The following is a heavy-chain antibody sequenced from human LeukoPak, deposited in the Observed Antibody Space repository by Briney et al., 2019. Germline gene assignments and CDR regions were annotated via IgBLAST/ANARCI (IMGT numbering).Heavy chain of an antibody. CDR3: ARLARIAADFDY. CDR1: GGSISSSSYY. D-gene: IGHD6-13*01. V-gene: IGHV4-39*01. Sequence: SETLSLTCTVSGGSISSSSYYWGWIRQPPGKGLEWIGSIYYSGSTYYNPSLKSRVTISVDTSKNQFSLKLSSVTAADTAVYYCARLARIAADFDYWGQGTLVTVSS. J-gene: IGHJ4*02. CDR2: IYYSGST.